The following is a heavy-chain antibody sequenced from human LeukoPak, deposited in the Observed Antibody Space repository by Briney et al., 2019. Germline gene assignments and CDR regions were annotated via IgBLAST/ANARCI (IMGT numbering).Heavy chain of an antibody. CDR2: ISASGST. CDR3: ARYCSGRSCYSGLGY. Sequence: GGSLRLSCAASGFTFSTYAMSWVRQAPGKGLEWVSTISASGSTYYADSVKGSFTISRDNSKNTLYLEMNSLRAEDTAVFYCARYCSGRSCYSGLGYWGQGTLDTVSS. D-gene: IGHD2-15*01. CDR1: GFTFSTYA. J-gene: IGHJ4*02. V-gene: IGHV3-23*01.